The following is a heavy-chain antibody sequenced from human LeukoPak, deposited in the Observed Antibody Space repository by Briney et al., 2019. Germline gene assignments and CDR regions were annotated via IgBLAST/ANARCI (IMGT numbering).Heavy chain of an antibody. Sequence: ASPKASCKVSGYTPTELSMEWGPQAPGKGLGWRVGFGPEDDETIYAQQFQGRVTIPEDTSTDTAYMELSSQRSEDTAVYYCATYCYGSGSWFDPWGEGTLVTVSS. CDR3: ATYCYGSGSWFDP. CDR1: GYTPTELS. J-gene: IGHJ5*02. V-gene: IGHV1-24*01. D-gene: IGHD3-10*01. CDR2: FGPEDDET.